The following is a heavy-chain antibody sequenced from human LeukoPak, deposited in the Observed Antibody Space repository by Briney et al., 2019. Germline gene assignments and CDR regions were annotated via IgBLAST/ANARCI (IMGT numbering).Heavy chain of an antibody. J-gene: IGHJ4*02. Sequence: GGSLRLSCAASGFTFSSYGMSWVRQAPGKGLEWVSAISGSGGSTYYADSVKGRFTISRDNSKNTLYLQMNSLRAEDTAVYYCAKDPSSGWVTKFDYWGQGTLVTVSS. CDR1: GFTFSSYG. D-gene: IGHD6-19*01. V-gene: IGHV3-23*01. CDR3: AKDPSSGWVTKFDY. CDR2: ISGSGGST.